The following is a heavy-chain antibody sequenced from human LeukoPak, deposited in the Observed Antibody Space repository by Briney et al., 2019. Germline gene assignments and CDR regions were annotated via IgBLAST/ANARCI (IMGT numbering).Heavy chain of an antibody. CDR1: GGSISSYY. Sequence: SETLSLTCTVSGGSISSYYWSWIRQPAGKGLEWIGRIYTSGSTNYNPSLKGRVTMSVDTSKNQFSLKLSSVTAADTAVYYCAKVIFGVVISAFDIWGQGTMVTVSS. V-gene: IGHV4-4*07. J-gene: IGHJ3*02. CDR3: AKVIFGVVISAFDI. D-gene: IGHD3-3*01. CDR2: IYTSGST.